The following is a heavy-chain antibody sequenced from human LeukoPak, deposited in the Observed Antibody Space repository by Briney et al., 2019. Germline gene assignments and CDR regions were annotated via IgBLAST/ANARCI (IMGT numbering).Heavy chain of an antibody. CDR2: IYRSGST. CDR3: VSAYGDYDY. D-gene: IGHD4-17*01. V-gene: IGHV4-30-2*01. Sequence: TLSLTCAVSGGSISSGGYSWSWIRQPPGKGLEWIGYIYRSGSTHYNPSLKSRVTISVDRSKNQFSLKLTSVTAADTAVYYCVSAYGDYDYWGQGTLVTVSS. J-gene: IGHJ4*02. CDR1: GGSISSGGYS.